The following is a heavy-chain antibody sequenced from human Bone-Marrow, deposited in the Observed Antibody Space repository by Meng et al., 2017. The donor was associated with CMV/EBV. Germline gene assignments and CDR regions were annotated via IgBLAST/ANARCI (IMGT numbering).Heavy chain of an antibody. D-gene: IGHD3-22*01. J-gene: IGHJ4*02. CDR1: GGSVSSGSYY. CDR2: IYYNGST. V-gene: IGHV4-61*01. Sequence: SETLSLTCTVSGGSVSSGSYYWSWIRQPPGKGLEWIGYIYYNGSTNYNPSLKSRVTISVDTSKNQFSLKLSSVTAADTAVYYCARGKPTYYYDSSGPAPSQSHLDYFDYWGQGTLVTVSS. CDR3: ARGKPTYYYDSSGPAPSQSHLDYFDY.